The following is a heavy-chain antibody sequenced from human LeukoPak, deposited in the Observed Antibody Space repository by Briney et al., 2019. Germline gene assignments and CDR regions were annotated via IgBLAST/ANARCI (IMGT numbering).Heavy chain of an antibody. Sequence: PSETLSLTCAVYGGSFSGYYWSWIRQPPGKGLEWIGEINHSVSTNYNPSLKSRVTISVDTSKNQFSLKLSSVTAADTAVYYCARALPEVYSSKGRGYYYYYYMDVWGKGTTVTVSS. V-gene: IGHV4-34*01. D-gene: IGHD2-2*01. CDR2: INHSVST. J-gene: IGHJ6*03. CDR1: GGSFSGYY. CDR3: ARALPEVYSSKGRGYYYYYYMDV.